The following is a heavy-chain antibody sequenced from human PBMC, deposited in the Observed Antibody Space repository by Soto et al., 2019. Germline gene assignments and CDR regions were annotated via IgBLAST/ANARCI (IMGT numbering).Heavy chain of an antibody. CDR3: ARGVLTGYFNWFAP. J-gene: IGHJ5*02. Sequence: KGMKWIGYIYYSGSTNYNPSLKSRATISVDTSKNQFSLKLSSVTAADTAVYYCARGVLTGYFNWFAPWGQGPPVTVS. D-gene: IGHD3-9*01. CDR2: IYYSGST. V-gene: IGHV4-59*08.